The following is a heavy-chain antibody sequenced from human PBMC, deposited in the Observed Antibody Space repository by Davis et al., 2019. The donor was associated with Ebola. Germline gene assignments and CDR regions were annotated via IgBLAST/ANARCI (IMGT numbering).Heavy chain of an antibody. Sequence: PGGSLTLSCEVSGFTLSDYYMSWIRQAPGKGLEWIAYIGPSGNSFSCADSVKGRFIISRDNAKNSLYLQMNSLRAEDTAVYYCARMGGYSGSYPNYYGMDVWGQGTTVTVSS. CDR2: IGPSGNSF. V-gene: IGHV3-11*04. J-gene: IGHJ6*02. CDR1: GFTLSDYY. D-gene: IGHD5-12*01. CDR3: ARMGGYSGSYPNYYGMDV.